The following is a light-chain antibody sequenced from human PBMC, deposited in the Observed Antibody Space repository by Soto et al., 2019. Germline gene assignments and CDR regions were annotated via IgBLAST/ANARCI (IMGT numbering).Light chain of an antibody. CDR2: LTS. Sequence: DIVMTQSPLSLPVTPGAPASISCRSSQSLLHSNGYKYLNWYLQKPGQSPLLLISLTSTRASGVPDRYSGSVSGTDFTLKISKVEADDLGVYYYMQALQSPFTFGPGTKVYI. J-gene: IGKJ3*01. V-gene: IGKV2-28*01. CDR3: MQALQSPFT. CDR1: QSLLHSNGYKY.